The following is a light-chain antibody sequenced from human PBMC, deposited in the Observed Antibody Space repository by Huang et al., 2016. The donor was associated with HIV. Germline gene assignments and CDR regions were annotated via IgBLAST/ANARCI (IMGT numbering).Light chain of an antibody. J-gene: IGKJ4*01. V-gene: IGKV1-NL1*01. CDR2: AAS. CDR3: QQYFTTPLA. Sequence: IQMTQSPSSLSASVGDRVPITCRASQAISNSLVWYQQKPGKAPQRLLFAASRLGSGVPSRFRGSGSGTDYTLTISSLQPDDFATYYCQQYFTTPLAFGGGTKVEIK. CDR1: QAISNS.